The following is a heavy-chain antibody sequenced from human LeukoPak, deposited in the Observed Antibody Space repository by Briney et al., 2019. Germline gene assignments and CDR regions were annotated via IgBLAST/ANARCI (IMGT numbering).Heavy chain of an antibody. J-gene: IGHJ4*02. CDR2: IYYSGST. D-gene: IGHD5-24*01. CDR3: AANVEMATILFDY. CDR1: GGSISSGGYH. V-gene: IGHV4-31*03. Sequence: SQTLSLTCTVSGGSISSGGYHWSWIRQHPGKGLEWIGYIYYSGSTYYNPSLKSRVTISVDTSKNQFSLKLSSVTAADTAVYYCAANVEMATILFDYWGQGTLVTVSS.